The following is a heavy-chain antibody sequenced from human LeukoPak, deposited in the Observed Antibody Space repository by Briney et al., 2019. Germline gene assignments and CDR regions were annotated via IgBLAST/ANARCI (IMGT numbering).Heavy chain of an antibody. CDR3: AKVSGYDYPYYYYYMDV. V-gene: IGHV3-30*18. CDR2: ISYDGSNK. J-gene: IGHJ6*03. CDR1: GFTFSSYG. D-gene: IGHD5-12*01. Sequence: GGSLRLSCAASGFTFSSYGMHWVRQAPGKGLEWVAVISYDGSNKYYADSVKGRFTISRDDSKNTLYLQVNSLRAEDTAVYYCAKVSGYDYPYYYYYMDVWGKGTTVTVSS.